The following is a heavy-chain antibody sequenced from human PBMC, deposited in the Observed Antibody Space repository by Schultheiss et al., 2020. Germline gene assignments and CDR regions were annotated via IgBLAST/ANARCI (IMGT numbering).Heavy chain of an antibody. J-gene: IGHJ6*02. CDR1: GFTFSSYA. CDR3: ASQYSSGWYWYYYGMDV. D-gene: IGHD6-19*01. Sequence: GGSLRLSCAASGFTFSSYAMHWVRQAPGKGLEWVAVISYDGSNKYYADSVKGRFTISRDNSKNTLYLQMNSLRAEDTAVYYCASQYSSGWYWYYYGMDVWGQGTTVNVSS. V-gene: IGHV3-30-3*01. CDR2: ISYDGSNK.